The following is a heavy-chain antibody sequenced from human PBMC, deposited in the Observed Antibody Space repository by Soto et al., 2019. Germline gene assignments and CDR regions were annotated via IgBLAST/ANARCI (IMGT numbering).Heavy chain of an antibody. CDR2: IDDSGST. V-gene: IGHV4-30-4*08. Sequence: PSETLSLTCSVSGGSISSGDNHWSWIGQPPGKGLEWIGYIDDSGSTFYNPSLKSRVDISVDTSENQFSLKLSSVTGADTAVYYCARRAGYYGPYGMDVWGQGTTVTVSS. J-gene: IGHJ6*02. CDR1: GGSISSGDNH. D-gene: IGHD3-9*01. CDR3: ARRAGYYGPYGMDV.